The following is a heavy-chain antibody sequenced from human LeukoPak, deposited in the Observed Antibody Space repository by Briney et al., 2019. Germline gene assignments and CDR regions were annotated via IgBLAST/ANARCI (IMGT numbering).Heavy chain of an antibody. CDR3: ARVPGSIFGPGYMDV. J-gene: IGHJ6*03. D-gene: IGHD3-3*01. CDR1: DGSITSNY. Sequence: SETLSLTCTVSDGSITSNYWSWIRQPPGKGLEWIAYIYYRGSTNYNPSLKSRVTISVDTSKNQFSLKLSSVTAADTAVYYCARVPGSIFGPGYMDVWGKGTTVTVS. CDR2: IYYRGST. V-gene: IGHV4-59*01.